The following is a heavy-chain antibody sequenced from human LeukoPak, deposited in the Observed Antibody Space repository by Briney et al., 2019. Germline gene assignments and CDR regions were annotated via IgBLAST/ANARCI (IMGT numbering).Heavy chain of an antibody. CDR1: RFTFSNYA. CDR3: ARVGSYYDRSGYPY. D-gene: IGHD3-22*01. V-gene: IGHV3-30*14. CDR2: ISYDGFDK. Sequence: GGSLRLSCAASRFTFSNYAMHWVRQAPGKGLEWVAVISYDGFDKYYADSVKGRFTISRDNSKNTLYLQMNNLRDEDTAFYYCARVGSYYDRSGYPYWGQGTLVTVSS. J-gene: IGHJ4*02.